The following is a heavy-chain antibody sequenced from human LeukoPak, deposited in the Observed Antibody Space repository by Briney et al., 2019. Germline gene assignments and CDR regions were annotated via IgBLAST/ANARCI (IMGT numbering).Heavy chain of an antibody. V-gene: IGHV1-69*05. Sequence: SVKVSCKASGGTFSSYAISWVRQAPGQGLEWMGGIIPIFGTANYAQKFQGRVAMTTDTSTSTAYMELRSLRSDDTAVYYCARDGIVGARYFDYWGQGTLVTVSS. D-gene: IGHD1-26*01. CDR2: IIPIFGTA. CDR1: GGTFSSYA. CDR3: ARDGIVGARYFDY. J-gene: IGHJ4*02.